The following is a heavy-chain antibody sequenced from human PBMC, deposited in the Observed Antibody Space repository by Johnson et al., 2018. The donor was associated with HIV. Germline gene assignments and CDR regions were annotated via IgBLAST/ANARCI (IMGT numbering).Heavy chain of an antibody. V-gene: IGHV3-66*01. CDR2: IYSGGST. CDR1: GFTVRSNY. J-gene: IGHJ3*02. D-gene: IGHD4-11*01. Sequence: MMLVESGGGVVQPGGSLRLSCAASGFTVRSNYMSWVRQAPGKGLEWVSLIYSGGSTYYADSVKGRFTISRDNSKNTLYLQMNSLRAEDTAVYYCARDYSNPPHAFDIWGQGTMVTVSS. CDR3: ARDYSNPPHAFDI.